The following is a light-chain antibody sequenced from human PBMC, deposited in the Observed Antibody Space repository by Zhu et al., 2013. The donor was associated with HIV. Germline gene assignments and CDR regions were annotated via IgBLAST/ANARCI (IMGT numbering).Light chain of an antibody. CDR1: QTVSYRH. J-gene: IGKJ5*01. CDR2: GSS. Sequence: EIVLMQSPGTLSLSPGERATLSCRASQTVSYRHIAWYQQKPGQPPRLLLYGSSNRAPGIPDRFSGSGSGTDFTLTISRLEPEDFAVYYCQQYGSSPITFGQGTRLEIK. CDR3: QQYGSSPIT. V-gene: IGKV3-20*01.